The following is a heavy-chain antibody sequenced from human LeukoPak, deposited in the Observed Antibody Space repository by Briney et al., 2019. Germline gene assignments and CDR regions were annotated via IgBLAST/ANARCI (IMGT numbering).Heavy chain of an antibody. D-gene: IGHD6-19*01. J-gene: IGHJ5*02. CDR1: GGSISSYY. V-gene: IGHV4-59*08. CDR2: IYYSGST. Sequence: ETLSLTCTVSGGSISSYYWSWIRQPPGRGLEWIGYIYYSGSTNYNPSLKSRVTISVDTSKNQFSLKLSSVTAADTAVYYCARHLWGLAVAGIEAHGSFDPWGQGTLVTVSS. CDR3: ARHLWGLAVAGIEAHGSFDP.